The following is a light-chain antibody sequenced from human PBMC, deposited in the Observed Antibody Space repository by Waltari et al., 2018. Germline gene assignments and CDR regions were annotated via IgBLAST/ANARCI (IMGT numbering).Light chain of an antibody. CDR1: SSNIGNNY. V-gene: IGLV1-51*02. J-gene: IGLJ7*01. Sequence: QSVLTQPPSVSAAPGQRVTISCSGGSSNIGNNYVSWYRQFPGTAPKLLIYENTERPSGMPGRFPGSKSGTSATLDITGLQAGDEADYCCGTWDSSLSGAVFGGGTHLTVL. CDR2: ENT. CDR3: GTWDSSLSGAV.